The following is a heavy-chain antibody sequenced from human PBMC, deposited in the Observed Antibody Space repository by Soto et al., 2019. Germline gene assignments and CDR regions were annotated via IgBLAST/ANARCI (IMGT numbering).Heavy chain of an antibody. CDR1: GGTFNSHT. J-gene: IGHJ6*02. CDR2: TIPILGIT. Sequence: QVQLVQSGAEVKEPGSLLQVSCKASGGTFNSHTISWVRLAPGQGLEWMGRTIPILGITNYAQNFQGRLTITADTSTRTASMELSSLRSEDTAVYYCAISTYDNKLLYYGMEVWGQGTTVTVSS. V-gene: IGHV1-69*02. D-gene: IGHD3-22*01. CDR3: AISTYDNKLLYYGMEV.